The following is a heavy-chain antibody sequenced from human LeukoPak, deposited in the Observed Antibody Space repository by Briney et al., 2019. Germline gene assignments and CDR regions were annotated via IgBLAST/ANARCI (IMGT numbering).Heavy chain of an antibody. Sequence: PGGSLSLSCAASGFTLSSYSINWVRQAPGQGLEWVSFITGSSSSIFYADSVKGRFTISRDNAKNLAYLQMNSLRDDDTAVYYCARARSGWYMDYWGQGTLVTVSS. CDR1: GFTLSSYS. J-gene: IGHJ4*02. CDR3: ARARSGWYMDY. CDR2: ITGSSSSI. V-gene: IGHV3-48*02. D-gene: IGHD6-19*01.